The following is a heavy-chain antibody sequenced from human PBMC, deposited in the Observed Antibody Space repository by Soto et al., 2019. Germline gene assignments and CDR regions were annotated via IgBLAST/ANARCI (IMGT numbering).Heavy chain of an antibody. CDR3: AKGTSGWYVDYYYMDV. D-gene: IGHD6-19*01. J-gene: IGHJ6*03. CDR1: GFTFSSYA. Sequence: GGSLRLSCAASGFTFSSYAMSWVRQAPGKGLEWVSAISGSGGSTYYADSVKGRFTISRDNSKNTLYLQMNSLRAEDTAVYYCAKGTSGWYVDYYYMDVWGKGTTVTVSS. CDR2: ISGSGGST. V-gene: IGHV3-23*01.